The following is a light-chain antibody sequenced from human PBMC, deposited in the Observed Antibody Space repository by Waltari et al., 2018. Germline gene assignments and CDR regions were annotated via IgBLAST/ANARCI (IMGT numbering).Light chain of an antibody. Sequence: ERMFPQSPGTLSLSPGERATLSCTASQSISRYLAYYQHKPGPAPRLHIYDASSRATGIPDRFSGSGSGTDFGITISGLEPEDFAVYYCQKYGTLPATFVQGTKVEIK. J-gene: IGKJ1*01. CDR3: QKYGTLPAT. CDR1: QSISRY. V-gene: IGKV3-20*01. CDR2: DAS.